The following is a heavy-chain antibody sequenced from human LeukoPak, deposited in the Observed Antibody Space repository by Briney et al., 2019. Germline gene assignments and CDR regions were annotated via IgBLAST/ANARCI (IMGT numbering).Heavy chain of an antibody. V-gene: IGHV3-23*01. CDR3: AKSDYYDSSGYYYGSDY. D-gene: IGHD3-22*01. J-gene: IGHJ4*02. Sequence: GSLRLSCAASGFTFSSYAMTWVRQAPGKGLEWVSGTSGSGGSTYYADSVKGRFTISRDNSKNTLYVQMNSPRAEDTAVYYCAKSDYYDSSGYYYGSDYWGQGTLVTVSS. CDR1: GFTFSSYA. CDR2: TSGSGGST.